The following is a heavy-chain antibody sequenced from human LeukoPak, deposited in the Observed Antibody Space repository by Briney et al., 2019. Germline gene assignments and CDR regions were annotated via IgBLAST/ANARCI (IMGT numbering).Heavy chain of an antibody. CDR3: ARDVSGIVVVPASLYYYYYYMDV. J-gene: IGHJ6*03. D-gene: IGHD2-2*01. CDR2: ISPSGDIK. Sequence: GGSLRLSCVASGFTFSRHGMNWVRQAPGKGLEWVSGISPSGDIKYYVDSVKGRFTVSRDNSKNTLYLQINSLRAEDTAVYYCARDVSGIVVVPASLYYYYYYMDVWGKGTTITVSS. V-gene: IGHV3-23*01. CDR1: GFTFSRHG.